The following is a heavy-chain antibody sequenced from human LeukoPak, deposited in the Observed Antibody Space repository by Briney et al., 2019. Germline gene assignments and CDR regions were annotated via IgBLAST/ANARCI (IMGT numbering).Heavy chain of an antibody. CDR2: IEPKSGDA. CDR1: GYTFTVKF. J-gene: IGHJ4*02. CDR3: AIENWYDSSGFSKAFDY. D-gene: IGHD3-22*01. Sequence: ASVTVSCKASGYTFTVKFLHWLRQAPGQGLEWMGGIEPKSGDAVYGQKFRGRVTVTRDTSVSTDYMEVSSLRSDDTAVYYFAIENWYDSSGFSKAFDYWGQGTLVTVSS. V-gene: IGHV1-2*02.